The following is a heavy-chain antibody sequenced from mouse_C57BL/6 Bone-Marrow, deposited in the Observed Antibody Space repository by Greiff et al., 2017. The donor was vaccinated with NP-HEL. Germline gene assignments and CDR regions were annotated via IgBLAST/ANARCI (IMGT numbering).Heavy chain of an antibody. Sequence: ESGPGLVKPSQSLSLTCSVTGYSITSGYYWNWIRQIPGNKLEWMGYISYGGSNNYNPSLKNRISITRDTSKNQFFLKLNSVTTEDTATYYCAATLLSWFAYWGQGTLVTVSA. V-gene: IGHV3-6*01. CDR1: GYSITSGYY. D-gene: IGHD6-1*01. CDR2: ISYGGSN. CDR3: AATLLSWFAY. J-gene: IGHJ3*01.